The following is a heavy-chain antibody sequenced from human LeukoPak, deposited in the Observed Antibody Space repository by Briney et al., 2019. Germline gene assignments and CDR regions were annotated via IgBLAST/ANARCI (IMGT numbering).Heavy chain of an antibody. Sequence: SETLSLTCTVSGGSISSYYWSWIRQPAGKGLEWIGRIYTSGSTNYNPSLKSRVTMSVDTSKNQFSLNLTSVIAADTAVYHCARSPRGSGSSTLLGVAFDIWGQGTMVTVSS. D-gene: IGHD3-10*01. CDR3: ARSPRGSGSSTLLGVAFDI. J-gene: IGHJ3*02. CDR1: GGSISSYY. CDR2: IYTSGST. V-gene: IGHV4-4*07.